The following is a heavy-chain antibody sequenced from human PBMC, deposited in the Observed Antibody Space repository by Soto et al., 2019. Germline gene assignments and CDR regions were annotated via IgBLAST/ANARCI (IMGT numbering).Heavy chain of an antibody. D-gene: IGHD6-19*01. Sequence: SETLSLTCTVSGGSISSYYWSWIRQPPGKGLEWIGYIYYSGSTNYNPSLKSRVTISVDTSKNQFSLKLSSVTAADTAVYYCARVSGGSGWFLYYFDYWGQGTLVTVSS. CDR3: ARVSGGSGWFLYYFDY. CDR1: GGSISSYY. CDR2: IYYSGST. V-gene: IGHV4-59*01. J-gene: IGHJ4*02.